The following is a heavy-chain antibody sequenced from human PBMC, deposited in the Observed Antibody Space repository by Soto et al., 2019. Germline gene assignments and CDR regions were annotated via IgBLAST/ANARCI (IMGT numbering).Heavy chain of an antibody. CDR1: GFTFSSYA. J-gene: IGHJ5*02. CDR3: AKEELTLLALEGWGNWFDP. CDR2: ISGSGGST. V-gene: IGHV3-23*01. Sequence: EVQLLESGGGLVQPGGSLRLSCAASGFTFSSYAMSWVRQAPGKGLEWVSAISGSGGSTYYADSVKGRFTISRDNSKNTLYLQMNSLRAEDTAVYYCAKEELTLLALEGWGNWFDPWGQGTLVTVSS. D-gene: IGHD3-9*01.